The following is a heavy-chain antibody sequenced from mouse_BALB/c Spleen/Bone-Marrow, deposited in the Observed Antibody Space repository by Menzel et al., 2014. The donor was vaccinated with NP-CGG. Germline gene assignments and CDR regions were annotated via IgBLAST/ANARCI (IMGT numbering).Heavy chain of an antibody. V-gene: IGHV5-4*02. CDR2: ICDGGSYT. Sequence: EVHLVESGGGLVKPGGSLKLSCAASGFTFSDYYMYWVRQTPEKRLEWVATICDGGSYTYYPDSVKGRFTISRDNAKNNLYLQMSSLKSEDTAMYYCARYGSSPYAMDYWGQGTSVTVSS. CDR1: GFTFSDYY. J-gene: IGHJ4*01. CDR3: ARYGSSPYAMDY. D-gene: IGHD1-1*01.